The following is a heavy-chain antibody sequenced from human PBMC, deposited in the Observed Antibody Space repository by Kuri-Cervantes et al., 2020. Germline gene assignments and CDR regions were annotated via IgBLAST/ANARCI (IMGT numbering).Heavy chain of an antibody. CDR3: ARGPLGYSYVDY. CDR1: GYTFTSYD. Sequence: ASVKVSCKASGYTFTSYDISWVRQATGQGLGWLGWMNPNSGNTGYAQKFQGRVTMTRNTSISTAYMELSSLRSEDTAVYYCARGPLGYSYVDYWGQGTLVTVSS. CDR2: MNPNSGNT. V-gene: IGHV1-8*01. D-gene: IGHD5-18*01. J-gene: IGHJ4*02.